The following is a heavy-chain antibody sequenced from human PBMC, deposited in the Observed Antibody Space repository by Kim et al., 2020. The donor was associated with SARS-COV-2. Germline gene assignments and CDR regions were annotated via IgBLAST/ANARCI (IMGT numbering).Heavy chain of an antibody. CDR1: GGSISGYY. D-gene: IGHD3-10*01. CDR2: IYYSGST. J-gene: IGHJ4*02. CDR3: ARSPGYYFDY. V-gene: IGHV4-59*01. Sequence: SETLSLTCTVSGGSISGYYWSWIRQPPGKGLEWIGYIYYSGSTNYNSSLKSRVTISVDTSKNQFSLKLSSVTAADTAVYYCARSPGYYFDYLGQGTLVTVSS.